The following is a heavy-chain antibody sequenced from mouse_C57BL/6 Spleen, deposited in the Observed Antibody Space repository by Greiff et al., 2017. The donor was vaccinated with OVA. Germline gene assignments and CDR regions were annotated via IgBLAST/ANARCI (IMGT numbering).Heavy chain of an antibody. CDR1: GYTFTSYW. D-gene: IGHD1-1*01. J-gene: IGHJ3*01. CDR2: IDPNSGGT. V-gene: IGHV1-72*01. Sequence: QVQLQQPGAELVKPGASVKLSCKASGYTFTSYWMHWVKQRPGRGLEWIGRIDPNSGGTKYNEQFKSKATMTVDKPSSTAYMQLSSLTSEDSAVYYCARRGTRVVDTAWFAYWGQGTLVTVSA. CDR3: ARRGTRVVDTAWFAY.